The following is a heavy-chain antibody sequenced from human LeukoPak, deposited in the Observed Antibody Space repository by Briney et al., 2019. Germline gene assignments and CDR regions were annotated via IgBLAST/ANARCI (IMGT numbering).Heavy chain of an antibody. J-gene: IGHJ4*02. CDR1: GFTFSSYA. CDR2: ISYDGGGT. CDR3: VRRVLTAGSGDRHLDY. V-gene: IGHV3-64D*06. D-gene: IGHD6-13*01. Sequence: GGSLRLSCAASGFTFSSYAMHWVRQAPGKGLEYVSAISYDGGGTYYADSVKGRFTVSRDNSRNTLYLQMSSLRDEDTAVYYCVRRVLTAGSGDRHLDYWGQGTLVADSS.